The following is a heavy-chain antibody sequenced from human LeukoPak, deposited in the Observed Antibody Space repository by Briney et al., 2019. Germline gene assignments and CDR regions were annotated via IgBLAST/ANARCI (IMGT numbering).Heavy chain of an antibody. CDR2: ISAYNGNT. CDR1: GYTFTSYG. V-gene: IGHV1-18*01. Sequence: ASVKVSCKASGYTFTSYGISWVRQAPGQGLEWMGWISAYNGNTDYAQNLQGRVTMTTDTSTSTAYMELRSLRSDDTAVYFCAMSDQWLAEDWFDLWGQGTLVTVSS. J-gene: IGHJ5*02. CDR3: AMSDQWLAEDWFDL. D-gene: IGHD6-19*01.